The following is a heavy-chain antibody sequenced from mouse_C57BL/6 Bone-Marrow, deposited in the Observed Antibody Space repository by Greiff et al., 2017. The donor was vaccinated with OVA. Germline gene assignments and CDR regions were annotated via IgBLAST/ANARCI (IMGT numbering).Heavy chain of an antibody. CDR1: GFTFTNYY. V-gene: IGHV7-3*01. CDR3: ARYKGRVAVDYFDY. D-gene: IGHD1-1*01. CDR2: IRNKPNASTT. Sequence: EVKLMESGGGLVQPGDSLSLSCAASGFTFTNYYMSWVRQPPGKALEWLAFIRNKPNASTTEYSASVKGRFTISRDNSQSILYLQMNALRAEDSANYYGARYKGRVAVDYFDYWGQGTALTVSS. J-gene: IGHJ2*01.